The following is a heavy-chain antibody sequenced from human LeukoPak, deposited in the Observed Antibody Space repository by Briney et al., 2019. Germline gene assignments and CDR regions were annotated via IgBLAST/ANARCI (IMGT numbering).Heavy chain of an antibody. Sequence: ASVKVSCKASGGTFSSYAISWVRQAPGQGLEWMGRIIPILGIGNYAQKFQGRVTMTADKSTSTAYMELSSLRSADTAVYYCARSPRDDFWSGLGHAFDYWGQGTLVTVSS. D-gene: IGHD3/OR15-3a*01. CDR2: IIPILGIG. CDR3: ARSPRDDFWSGLGHAFDY. J-gene: IGHJ4*02. V-gene: IGHV1-69*04. CDR1: GGTFSSYA.